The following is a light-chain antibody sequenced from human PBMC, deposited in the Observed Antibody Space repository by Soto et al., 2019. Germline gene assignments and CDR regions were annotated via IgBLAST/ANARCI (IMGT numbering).Light chain of an antibody. CDR2: AAS. CDR1: QGISSY. V-gene: IGKV1-9*01. CDR3: QHYNSYSPT. J-gene: IGKJ1*01. Sequence: DIQLTQSPSFVSAAVGDRVTITCRASQGISSYLAWYQQKPGKAPKLLIYAASTLQSGVPSRFSGSGSGTEFTLTISSLQPDDFATYYCQHYNSYSPTFGQGTKVDI.